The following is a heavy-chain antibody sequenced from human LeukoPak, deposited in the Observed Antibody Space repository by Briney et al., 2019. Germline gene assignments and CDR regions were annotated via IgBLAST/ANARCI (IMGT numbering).Heavy chain of an antibody. CDR2: MNPNSGNT. CDR1: GYTFTSYD. D-gene: IGHD3-9*01. J-gene: IGHJ4*02. CDR3: ARAYILTGYVSLGY. V-gene: IGHV1-8*01. Sequence: GASVKVSCKASGYTFTSYDINWVRQATGQALEWMGWMNPNSGNTAYAQKFQGRVTMTRNTSISTAYMELSSLRSEDTAVYFCARAYILTGYVSLGYWGQGTLVTVSS.